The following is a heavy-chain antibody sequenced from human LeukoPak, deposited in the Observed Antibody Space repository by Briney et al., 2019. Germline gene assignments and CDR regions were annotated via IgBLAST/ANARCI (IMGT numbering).Heavy chain of an antibody. D-gene: IGHD3-22*01. CDR3: ARNVYYDTSGFYRGGFDL. J-gene: IGHJ2*01. CDR2: IRQDGSAE. CDR1: GFTFSNYW. Sequence: GGSLRLSCAASGFTFSNYWMAWVRQAPGKGLEWAASIRQDGSAEYYVDSVKGRFTISRDNAKNSLFLQMNSLRAEDTAIYYCARNVYYDTSGFYRGGFDLWDRGTLVTVSS. V-gene: IGHV3-7*01.